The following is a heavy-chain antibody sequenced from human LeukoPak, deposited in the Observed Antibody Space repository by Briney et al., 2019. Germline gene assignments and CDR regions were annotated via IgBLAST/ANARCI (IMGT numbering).Heavy chain of an antibody. Sequence: ASVKVSCKASGYTFTSYGISWVRQAPGQGLEWMGWISAYNGNTNYAQKLQGRVTMTTDTSTSTAYMELRSLRSDDTAVYYCARDYGSSGYSAKEPDYWGQGTLVTVSS. J-gene: IGHJ4*02. CDR1: GYTFTSYG. CDR2: ISAYNGNT. D-gene: IGHD3-22*01. V-gene: IGHV1-18*01. CDR3: ARDYGSSGYSAKEPDY.